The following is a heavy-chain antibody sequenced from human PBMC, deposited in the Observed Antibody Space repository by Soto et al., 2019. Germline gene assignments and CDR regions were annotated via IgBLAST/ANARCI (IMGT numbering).Heavy chain of an antibody. CDR1: VFTFIIYG. CDR2: RSYDGSNK. V-gene: IGHV3-30*03. J-gene: IGHJ6*02. D-gene: IGHD3-10*01. CDR3: VRPRPSGEKYGMDV. Sequence: WGSLTVSCAASVFTFIIYGRHWVRHAPGKGLEWGAVRSYDGSNKYYADSVKGRFTISREYSKNPLFLQMDSLRAEDTAVYYCVRPRPSGEKYGMDVWGQGNTVTVSS.